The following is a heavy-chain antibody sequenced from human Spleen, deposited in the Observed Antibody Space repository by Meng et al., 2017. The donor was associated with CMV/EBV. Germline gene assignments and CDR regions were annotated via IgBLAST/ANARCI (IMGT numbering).Heavy chain of an antibody. J-gene: IGHJ4*02. V-gene: IGHV3-53*01. D-gene: IGHD1-26*01. CDR3: VRDQSGSYYTDY. CDR1: GFTVSSNY. Sequence: GGSLRLSCAASGFTVSSNYMSWVRQAPGKGLEWVSVIYSGGSTYYADSVKGRFTISRDNSKNTLYLQMNSLRAEDTAVYYCVRDQSGSYYTDYWGQGTLVTVSS. CDR2: IYSGGST.